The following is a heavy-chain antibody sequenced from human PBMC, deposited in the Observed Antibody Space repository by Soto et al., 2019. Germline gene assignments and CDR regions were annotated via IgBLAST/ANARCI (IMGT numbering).Heavy chain of an antibody. D-gene: IGHD6-19*01. V-gene: IGHV3-73*01. J-gene: IGHJ4*02. CDR2: MRSKGNNYAT. CDR3: VSSSSGLYLDY. CDR1: GFTFSGSA. Sequence: EVQLVESGGGMVQPGGSLKLSCTASGFTFSGSAVLWVRQASGKGLEWLGRMRSKGNNYATAYAASVKGRLIISSEESKNMSYLQMDTLKPEEQAVYYCVSSSSGLYLDYWGQGTLVTVSS.